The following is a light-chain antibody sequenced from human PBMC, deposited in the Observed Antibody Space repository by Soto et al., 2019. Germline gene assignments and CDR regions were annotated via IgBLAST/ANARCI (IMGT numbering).Light chain of an antibody. Sequence: ENVLTQSPDTLSLSPGERATLSCRASQSVDSSYLAWYQQKPGQAPRLLIYGTSTRATCISDRFSGSGSGTDFALTINRLEPEEFAVYYCQQYDNSLYTFGQGTKLEIK. CDR2: GTS. V-gene: IGKV3-20*01. CDR3: QQYDNSLYT. J-gene: IGKJ2*01. CDR1: QSVDSSY.